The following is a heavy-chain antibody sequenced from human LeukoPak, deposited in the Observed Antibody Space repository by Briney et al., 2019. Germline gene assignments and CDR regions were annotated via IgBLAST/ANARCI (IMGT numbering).Heavy chain of an antibody. J-gene: IGHJ5*02. CDR1: GGSISSYH. D-gene: IGHD3-10*01. Sequence: SEALSLTCTVSGGSISSYHWSWIRQPPGKGLEWIGYIYYSGSTNYNPSLKSRVTISVDTSKNQFSLKLSSVTAADTAVYYCASLHGYGSGRPWGQGTLVTVSS. CDR2: IYYSGST. CDR3: ASLHGYGSGRP. V-gene: IGHV4-59*08.